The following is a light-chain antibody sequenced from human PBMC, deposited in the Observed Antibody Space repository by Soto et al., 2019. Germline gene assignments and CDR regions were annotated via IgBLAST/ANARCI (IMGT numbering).Light chain of an antibody. Sequence: DIQMTQSPSSQSAFLGDRVTITCRASQGISDYLVWYQQKPGKVPKLLIYAASTLQSGVPPRFSGTGSGTDFTLTISSLQPEDVATYYCQNYYSAPFTFGPGTKVDIK. V-gene: IGKV1-27*01. J-gene: IGKJ3*01. CDR3: QNYYSAPFT. CDR1: QGISDY. CDR2: AAS.